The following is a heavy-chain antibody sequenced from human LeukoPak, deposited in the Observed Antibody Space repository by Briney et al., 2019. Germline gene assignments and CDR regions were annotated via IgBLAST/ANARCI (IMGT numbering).Heavy chain of an antibody. CDR2: VNWDGEST. Sequence: GGSLRLSFAASGXTFDDHVMSWVRQAPGKELEWVSGVNWDGESTGYADSVKGRFTISRDNAKKSLYLQMNSLRADDTAFYYCARDPHGAVSLDYWGQGTLVTVSS. V-gene: IGHV3-20*03. J-gene: IGHJ4*02. CDR3: ARDPHGAVSLDY. CDR1: GXTFDDHV. D-gene: IGHD5/OR15-5a*01.